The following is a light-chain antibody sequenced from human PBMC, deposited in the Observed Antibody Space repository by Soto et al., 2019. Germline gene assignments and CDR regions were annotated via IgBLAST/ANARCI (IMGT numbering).Light chain of an antibody. Sequence: QSALTQPPSASGSPGQSVTISCTGTSSDVGCYNYVSWYQQHPGKAPKLMIYEVSKRPSGVPDLFSGSKSGNTASLTVSGLQAEDEADYYCSSYAGSNNPYVFGTGTKLTVL. V-gene: IGLV2-8*01. J-gene: IGLJ1*01. CDR1: SSDVGCYNY. CDR2: EVS. CDR3: SSYAGSNNPYV.